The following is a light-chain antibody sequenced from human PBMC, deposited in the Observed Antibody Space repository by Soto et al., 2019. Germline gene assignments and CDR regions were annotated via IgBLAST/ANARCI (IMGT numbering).Light chain of an antibody. Sequence: QSVLTQPASMSGSPGQSITISCTGTSSDVGGYNYVSWYQQHPGKAPKLMIYDVSNRPSGVSNRFSGSKSGNTASLTISSLQAEDEADYYCSSYTISSTRLFGGGTKLTVL. CDR3: SSYTISSTRL. J-gene: IGLJ2*01. CDR2: DVS. CDR1: SSDVGGYNY. V-gene: IGLV2-14*01.